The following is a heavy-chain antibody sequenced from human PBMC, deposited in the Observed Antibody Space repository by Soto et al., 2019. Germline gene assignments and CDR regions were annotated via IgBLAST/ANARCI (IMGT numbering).Heavy chain of an antibody. V-gene: IGHV4-39*07. Sequence: LSLTCTVSGGSTSSSSYYWGWIRQPPGKGLEWIGNIYYSGSTNYNPSLQSRVTISVDTSKNQFSLKLSSVTAADTAVYYCARAVLQATAPLDYWGQGSLVTVSS. CDR3: ARAVLQATAPLDY. CDR1: GGSTSSSSYY. CDR2: IYYSGST. J-gene: IGHJ4*02. D-gene: IGHD2-21*02.